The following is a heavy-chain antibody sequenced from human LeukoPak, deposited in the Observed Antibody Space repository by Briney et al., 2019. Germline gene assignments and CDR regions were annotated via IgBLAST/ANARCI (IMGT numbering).Heavy chain of an antibody. J-gene: IGHJ3*02. D-gene: IGHD2-15*01. CDR1: GGSISSYY. CDR3: ARDWAGYCSGGSCYSPAFDI. Sequence: SETLSLTCTVSGGSISSYYWSWIRQPAGKGLEWIGRIYTSGSTNYNPSLKSRVTISVDTSKNQFSLKLSSVTAADTAVYYCARDWAGYCSGGSCYSPAFDIWGQGTTVTVSS. V-gene: IGHV4-4*07. CDR2: IYTSGST.